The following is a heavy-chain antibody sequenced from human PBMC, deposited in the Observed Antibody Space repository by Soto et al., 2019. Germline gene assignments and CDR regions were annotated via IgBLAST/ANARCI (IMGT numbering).Heavy chain of an antibody. CDR2: IYYRGST. D-gene: IGHD3-3*01. J-gene: IGHJ4*02. CDR1: GGSISSYY. Sequence: PSETLSLTCTVSGGSISSYYWSWIRQPPGKGLEWIGYIYYRGSTNYNPSLKSRVTISVDTSKNQFSLKLSSVTAADTAVYYCASSDFWSGYFLFHYWGQGTLVTVSS. V-gene: IGHV4-59*01. CDR3: ASSDFWSGYFLFHY.